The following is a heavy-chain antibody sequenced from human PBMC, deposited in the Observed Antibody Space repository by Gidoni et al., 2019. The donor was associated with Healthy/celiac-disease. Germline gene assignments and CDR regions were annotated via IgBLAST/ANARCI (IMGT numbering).Heavy chain of an antibody. Sequence: EVQLLESGGGLVQPGGSLRLSCAASGFTFSSYAMSWVRQAPGKGLEWVSAISGSGGSTYYADAVKGRFTISRDNSKNTLYLQMNSLRAEDTAVYYCAKDSSSTSCYTNWGQGTLVTVSS. V-gene: IGHV3-23*01. D-gene: IGHD2-2*02. CDR3: AKDSSSTSCYTN. J-gene: IGHJ4*02. CDR1: GFTFSSYA. CDR2: ISGSGGST.